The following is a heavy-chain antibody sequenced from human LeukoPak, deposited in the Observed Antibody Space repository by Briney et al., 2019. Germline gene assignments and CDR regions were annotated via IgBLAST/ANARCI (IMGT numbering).Heavy chain of an antibody. Sequence: ASVKVSCKASGYTFTGYYMHWVRQAPGQGLEWMGWINPNSGGTNYAQKFQGWVTMTRDTSISTAYMELSRLRSDDTAVYYCARESGSILGPMDDWGKGTTVTVSS. V-gene: IGHV1-2*04. CDR2: INPNSGGT. D-gene: IGHD3-3*01. CDR1: GYTFTGYY. J-gene: IGHJ6*04. CDR3: ARESGSILGPMDD.